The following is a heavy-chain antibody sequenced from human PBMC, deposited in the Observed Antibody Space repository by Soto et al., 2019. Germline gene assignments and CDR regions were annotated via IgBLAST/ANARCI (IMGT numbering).Heavy chain of an antibody. CDR1: GYTFTSYY. V-gene: IGHV1-46*01. J-gene: IGHJ4*02. CDR2: INPSGGSR. CDR3: ARGQQLVQWDY. D-gene: IGHD6-13*01. Sequence: QVQLVQSGAEVKKPGASVKVSCKASGYTFTSYYMHWVRQAPGQGLEWMGIINPSGGSRSYAQKFKGRVPMTRDTSTSTVYMELSSLRSEDTAVYYCARGQQLVQWDYWGQGTLVTVSS.